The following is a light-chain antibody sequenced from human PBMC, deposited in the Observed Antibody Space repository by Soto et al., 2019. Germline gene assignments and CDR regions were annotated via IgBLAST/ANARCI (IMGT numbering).Light chain of an antibody. V-gene: IGLV2-14*03. J-gene: IGLJ1*01. Sequence: QSVLTQPASVSGSPGQSITISCTGTSSDLGSHNCASWYQQHPGKAPKLMIYEVSNRPSGVSNRFSGSKSGNTASLTISGLQAEDEAEYYCSSYTSSDTLVFGTGTKVTVL. CDR1: SSDLGSHNC. CDR3: SSYTSSDTLV. CDR2: EVS.